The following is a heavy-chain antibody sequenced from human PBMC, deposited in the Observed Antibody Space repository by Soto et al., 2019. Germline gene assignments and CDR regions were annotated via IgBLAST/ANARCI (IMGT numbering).Heavy chain of an antibody. CDR3: ARDRGYSSGWYAGGAYYYGMDV. CDR1: GYTFTSYG. J-gene: IGHJ6*02. V-gene: IGHV1-18*01. CDR2: ISGYNGNT. Sequence: ASVKVSCKASGYTFTSYGISWVRQAPGQGLEWMGWISGYNGNTKYAQKLQGRVTMTTDTSTSTAYMELRSLRSDDTAVYYCARDRGYSSGWYAGGAYYYGMDVWGQGTTVTSP. D-gene: IGHD6-19*01.